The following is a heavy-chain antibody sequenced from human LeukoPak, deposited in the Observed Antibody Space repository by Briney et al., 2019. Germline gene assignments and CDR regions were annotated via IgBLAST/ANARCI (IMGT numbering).Heavy chain of an antibody. D-gene: IGHD5-18*01. CDR1: GFTFNSYG. Sequence: GGTLRLSCAASGFTFNSYGMSWVRQAPGKGLEWVSAISGGGGNTYYADSVKGRFTISRDNSKNTLYLQMNSLRAEDTAVYYCATYDGYNYGYGLDYWGQGTLVTVSS. CDR2: ISGGGGNT. CDR3: ATYDGYNYGYGLDY. J-gene: IGHJ4*02. V-gene: IGHV3-23*01.